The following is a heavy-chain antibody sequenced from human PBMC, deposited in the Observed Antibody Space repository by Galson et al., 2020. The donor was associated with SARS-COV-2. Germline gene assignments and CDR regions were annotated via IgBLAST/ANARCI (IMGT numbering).Heavy chain of an antibody. CDR2: IGHNGKII. J-gene: IGHJ5*02. Sequence: GGSLRLSCAAAGFDFTNYEMNWVRQAPGKGLEWISYIGHNGKIIYYADSVQGRFTISRDNAQNTLYLQMNSLRAEDAALYYCVRGGSTQWLIRGSPPNWFDPWGQGTLVTVSS. CDR1: GFDFTNYE. CDR3: VRGGSTQWLIRGSPPNWFDP. V-gene: IGHV3-48*03. D-gene: IGHD6-19*01.